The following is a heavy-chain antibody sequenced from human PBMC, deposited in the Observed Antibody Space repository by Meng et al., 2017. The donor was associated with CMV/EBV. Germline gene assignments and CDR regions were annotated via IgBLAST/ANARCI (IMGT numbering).Heavy chain of an antibody. J-gene: IGHJ6*02. CDR2: IYYSGST. D-gene: IGHD4-11*01. CDR1: GGSISSYY. V-gene: IGHV4-59*01. CDR3: ARGGFDDSNYEYYYYGMDV. Sequence: SETLSLTCTVSGGSISSYYWSWIRQPPGKGLEWIGHIYYSGSTNYNPSLKSRVTISVDTSKNQFSLKLSSVTAADTAVYYCARGGFDDSNYEYYYYGMDVWGQGTTVTVSS.